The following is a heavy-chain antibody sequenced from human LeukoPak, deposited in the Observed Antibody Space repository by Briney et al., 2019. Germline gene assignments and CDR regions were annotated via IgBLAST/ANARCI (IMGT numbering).Heavy chain of an antibody. CDR1: GGSFSGYY. J-gene: IGHJ5*02. CDR2: INHSGST. Sequence: SETLSLTCAVYGGSFSGYYWSWIRQPPVKGLQWIGEINHSGSTNYNPSLKSRVTISVDTSKNQFSLKLSSVTAADTAVYYCAGGPQITTTIFGVVIIRCWFDPWGQGTLVTVSS. D-gene: IGHD3-3*01. V-gene: IGHV4-34*01. CDR3: AGGPQITTTIFGVVIIRCWFDP.